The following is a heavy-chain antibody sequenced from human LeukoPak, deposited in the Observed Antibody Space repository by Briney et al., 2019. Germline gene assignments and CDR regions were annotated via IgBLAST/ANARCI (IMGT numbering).Heavy chain of an antibody. D-gene: IGHD6-13*01. CDR3: ARDRPQYSSSWGSAFDI. CDR2: INAGNGNT. CDR1: GYTFTSYA. V-gene: IGHV1-3*01. Sequence: ASVKVSCKASGYTFTSYAMHWVRQAPGQRLEWMGWINAGNGNTKYSQKFQGRVTITRDTSASTAYMELSSLRSEDTAVYYCARDRPQYSSSWGSAFDIWGQGTMVTVSS. J-gene: IGHJ3*02.